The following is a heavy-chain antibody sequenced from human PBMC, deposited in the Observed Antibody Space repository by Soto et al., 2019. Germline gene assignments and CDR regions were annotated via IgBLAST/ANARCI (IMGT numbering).Heavy chain of an antibody. CDR1: GFTFSSYA. V-gene: IGHV3-30-3*01. J-gene: IGHJ6*02. Sequence: QVQLVESGGGVVQPGRSLRLSCAASGFTFSSYAMHWVRQAPGKGLEWVAVISYDGSNKYYADSVKGRFTISRDNSKNTLYLQMNSLRAEDTAVYYCARGEVEMATTDYYYYGMDVWGQGTTVTVSS. D-gene: IGHD1-1*01. CDR2: ISYDGSNK. CDR3: ARGEVEMATTDYYYYGMDV.